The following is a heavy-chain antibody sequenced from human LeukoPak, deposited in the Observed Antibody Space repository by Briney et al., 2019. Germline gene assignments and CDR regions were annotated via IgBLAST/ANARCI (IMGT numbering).Heavy chain of an antibody. Sequence: PSETLSLTCTVSGASVGSAGYYLSCIRQPPGGGLLCIGYVYYIANTNYNPSLKSRVTMSVNPSKNQFSLKLNSVTAADTAMYYCARTQSQSGSYRYYFGYWGQGTLVTVSS. CDR3: ARTQSQSGSYRYYFGY. CDR1: GASVGSAGYY. J-gene: IGHJ4*02. CDR2: VYYIANT. D-gene: IGHD1-26*01. V-gene: IGHV4-61*08.